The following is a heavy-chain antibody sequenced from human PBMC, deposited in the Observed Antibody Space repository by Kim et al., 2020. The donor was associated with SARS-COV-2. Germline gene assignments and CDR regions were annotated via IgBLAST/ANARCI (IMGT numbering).Heavy chain of an antibody. D-gene: IGHD2-2*01. Sequence: ASVKVSCKVSGYTLTELSMRWVRQAPGKGLEWMGGFDPEDGETIYAQKFQGRVTMTEDTSTDTAYMELSSLRSEDTAVYYCATGQTIVVVPAAIRAYYYYYGMDVWGQGTTVTASS. CDR1: GYTLTELS. CDR3: ATGQTIVVVPAAIRAYYYYYGMDV. J-gene: IGHJ6*02. CDR2: FDPEDGET. V-gene: IGHV1-24*01.